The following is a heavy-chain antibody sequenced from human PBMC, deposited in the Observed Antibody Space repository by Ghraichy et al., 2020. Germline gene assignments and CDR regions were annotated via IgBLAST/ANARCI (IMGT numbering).Heavy chain of an antibody. V-gene: IGHV3-23*01. CDR1: GFTFSSYA. Sequence: GGSLRLSCAASGFTFSSYAMSWVRLAPGKGLEWVAGISGSAPNTYYADCVKGRFTISRDNSKSTLYLQMDSLRAEDTAVYYCAKALPGKAVFDSWGQGTLVTVSS. CDR3: AKALPGKAVFDS. J-gene: IGHJ4*02. D-gene: IGHD1-1*01. CDR2: ISGSAPNT.